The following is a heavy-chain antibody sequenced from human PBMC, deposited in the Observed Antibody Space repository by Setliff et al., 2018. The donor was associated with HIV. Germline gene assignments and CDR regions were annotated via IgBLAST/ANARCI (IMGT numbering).Heavy chain of an antibody. CDR3: TGSFLGF. D-gene: IGHD3-3*01. Sequence: GGSLRLSCAVSGLIVTDNWMAWARQAPGKGLEWVGHIFSQTHGGAISYVEPVKGRFTISRDESRNILYLEMNNVNTEDTAVYYCTGSFLGFWGQGTLVTVSS. J-gene: IGHJ4*02. CDR1: GLIVTDNW. V-gene: IGHV3-15*06. CDR2: IFSQTHGGAI.